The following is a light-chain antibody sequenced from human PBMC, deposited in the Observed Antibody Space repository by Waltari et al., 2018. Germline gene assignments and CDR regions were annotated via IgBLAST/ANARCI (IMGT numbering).Light chain of an antibody. J-gene: IGLJ3*02. CDR1: SGPSSNI. CDR2: VNSDGSH. Sequence: QLVVTQSPSASASLRASVKLTCTLSSGPSSNIIAWLQQQPEKGPRYLMKVNSDGSHSRGDEIPDRFSGSSSGAERHLTISSLQAEDEADYYCQTGGHGTWVFGGGTKLTVL. V-gene: IGLV4-69*01. CDR3: QTGGHGTWV.